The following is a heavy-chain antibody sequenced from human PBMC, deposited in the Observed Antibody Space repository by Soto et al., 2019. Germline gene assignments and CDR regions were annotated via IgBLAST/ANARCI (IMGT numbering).Heavy chain of an antibody. Sequence: PGGALRLSCAASGFTFSSYAMSWVRQAPGKGLEWVSAISGSGGSTYYADSVKGRFTISRDKSKNTLYLQMNSLRAEDTAVYYCAKEWQYDSSGYYYYYYGMDVWGQGTTVTVSS. D-gene: IGHD3-22*01. V-gene: IGHV3-23*01. CDR2: ISGSGGST. CDR1: GFTFSSYA. CDR3: AKEWQYDSSGYYYYYYGMDV. J-gene: IGHJ6*02.